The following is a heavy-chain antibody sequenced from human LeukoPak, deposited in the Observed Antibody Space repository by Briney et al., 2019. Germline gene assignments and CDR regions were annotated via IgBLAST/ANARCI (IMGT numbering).Heavy chain of an antibody. D-gene: IGHD5-12*01. CDR3: AWLPSY. V-gene: IGHV4-61*02. Sequence: SETLSLTCTVSGGPISSGSYYWSWIRQPAGKGLEWIGRIYTSGSTNYNPSLKSRVTISVDTSNNQFSLKLSSVTAADTAVYYCAWLPSYWGQGTLVTVSS. CDR1: GGPISSGSYY. CDR2: IYTSGST. J-gene: IGHJ4*02.